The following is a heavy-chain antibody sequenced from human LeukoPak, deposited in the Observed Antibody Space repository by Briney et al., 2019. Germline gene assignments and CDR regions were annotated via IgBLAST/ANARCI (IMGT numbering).Heavy chain of an antibody. V-gene: IGHV3-49*04. CDR1: GFTSGFTFGDYA. J-gene: IGHJ4*02. D-gene: IGHD3-22*01. Sequence: PGRSLRLSCTASGFTSGFTFGDYAMSWVRLAPGKGLEWVGFIRTKAYGGTTEYAASVKGRFTISRDGSKSIAYLQMNSLKTEDTAVYYCTRTYYDSSGYLFDYWGQGTLVTVSS. CDR2: IRTKAYGGTT. CDR3: TRTYYDSSGYLFDY.